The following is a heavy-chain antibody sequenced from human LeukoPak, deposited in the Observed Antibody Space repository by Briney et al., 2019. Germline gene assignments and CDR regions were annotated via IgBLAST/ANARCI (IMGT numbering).Heavy chain of an antibody. CDR3: ARGPGYDFWSGYPPGYMDV. CDR2: IKQDGSEK. V-gene: IGHV3-7*01. Sequence: PGRSLRLSCAASGFTFSSYWMSWVRQAPGKGLEWVANIKQDGSEKYYVDSVKGRFTISRDNAKNSLYLQMNSLRAEDTAVYYCARGPGYDFWSGYPPGYMDVWGKGTTVTVSS. J-gene: IGHJ6*03. D-gene: IGHD3-3*01. CDR1: GFTFSSYW.